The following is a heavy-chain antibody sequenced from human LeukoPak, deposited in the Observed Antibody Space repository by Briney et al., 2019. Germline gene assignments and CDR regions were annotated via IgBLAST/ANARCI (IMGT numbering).Heavy chain of an antibody. D-gene: IGHD4-17*01. V-gene: IGHV1-69*13. CDR3: ASTRPTTVTTLEFDY. CDR2: IIPIFGTA. J-gene: IGHJ4*02. Sequence: ASVKVSCKASGGTFSSYAISWVRQAPGQGLEWMGVIIPIFGTANYAQKFQGRVTITADESTSTAYMELSSLRSEDTAVYYCASTRPTTVTTLEFDYWGQGTLVTVSS. CDR1: GGTFSSYA.